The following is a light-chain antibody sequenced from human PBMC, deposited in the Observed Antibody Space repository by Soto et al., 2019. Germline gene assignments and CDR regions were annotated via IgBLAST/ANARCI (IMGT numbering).Light chain of an antibody. J-gene: IGKJ1*01. CDR1: QTISNF. CDR3: EQSYNIPVT. CDR2: DVS. V-gene: IGKV1-39*01. Sequence: DIQMTQSPSSLSASVGDRVTITCRASQTISNFLYWYQQKPGKAPKVLIYDVSSLQSGVPSRFGGSGYGTDFTLIISSLQPEDFATYYCEQSYNIPVTFGQGTKVEVK.